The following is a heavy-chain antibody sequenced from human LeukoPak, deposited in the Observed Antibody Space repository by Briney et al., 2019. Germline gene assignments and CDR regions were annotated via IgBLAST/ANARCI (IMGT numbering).Heavy chain of an antibody. Sequence: PSETLSLTCTVSGGSISSSSYYWGWIRQPPGKGLEWIGSIYYSGSTYYNPSLKSRVTISVDTSKNQFSLKLSSVTAADTAVYYCARNPTAGAVAGTFDYWGQGTLVTVSS. CDR1: GGSISSSSYY. J-gene: IGHJ4*02. D-gene: IGHD6-19*01. V-gene: IGHV4-39*07. CDR3: ARNPTAGAVAGTFDY. CDR2: IYYSGST.